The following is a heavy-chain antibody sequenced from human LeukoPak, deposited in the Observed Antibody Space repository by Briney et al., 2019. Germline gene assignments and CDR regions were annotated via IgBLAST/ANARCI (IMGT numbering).Heavy chain of an antibody. V-gene: IGHV5-51*01. CDR1: GYSFTGYW. Sequence: GESLKISCKGSGYSFTGYWIGWVRQMPGKGLEWMGIIYPDDSDTRYSPSFQGQVTISADKSISTAYLQWSSLKASDTAMYYCARSTASRTYYYSYGMDVWGKGTTVNVSS. CDR2: IYPDDSDT. D-gene: IGHD2-21*02. J-gene: IGHJ6*04. CDR3: ARSTASRTYYYSYGMDV.